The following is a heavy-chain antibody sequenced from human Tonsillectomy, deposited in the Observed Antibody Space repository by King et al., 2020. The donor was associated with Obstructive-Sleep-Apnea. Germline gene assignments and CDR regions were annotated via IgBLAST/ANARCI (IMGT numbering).Heavy chain of an antibody. J-gene: IGHJ4*02. V-gene: IGHV3-23*04. D-gene: IGHD5-12*01. CDR2: ITCSGDRT. CDR3: AKDIWLRSTAPYDY. CDR1: EFTFSSYC. Sequence: VQLVESGGGLVQPGGSLRLTCAASEFTFSSYCMSWVRQAPGKGLEWVSLITCSGDRTYYTETVKGRFTITRDNSKNTLYLQMNSLRAEDTAVYFCAKDIWLRSTAPYDYWGQGTLVTVSS.